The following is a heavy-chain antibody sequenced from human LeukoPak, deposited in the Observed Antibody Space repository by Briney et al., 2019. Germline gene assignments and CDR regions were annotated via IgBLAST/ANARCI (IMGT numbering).Heavy chain of an antibody. CDR3: ARDFGDTPKYYYYYTDV. Sequence: GGSLRLSCAASGFTFSSYAMHWVRQAPGKGLEWVAVISYDGSNKYYADSVKGRFTISRDNSKNTLYLQMNSLRAEDTAVYYCARDFGDTPKYYYYYTDVWGKGTTVTISS. V-gene: IGHV3-30*04. D-gene: IGHD3-10*01. CDR1: GFTFSSYA. J-gene: IGHJ6*03. CDR2: ISYDGSNK.